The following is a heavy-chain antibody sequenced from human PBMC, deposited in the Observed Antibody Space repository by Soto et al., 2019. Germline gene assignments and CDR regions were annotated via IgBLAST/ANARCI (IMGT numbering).Heavy chain of an antibody. CDR3: ARSLAYYYDSRPFDI. CDR2: IIPIFGTA. V-gene: IGHV1-69*13. CDR1: GGTFSSYA. Sequence: SVKVSCKASGGTFSSYAISWVRQAPGQGLEWMGGIIPIFGTANYAQKFQGRVTITADESTNTAYMELSSLRSEDTAVYYCARSLAYYYDSRPFDIWGQGTMVTVSS. J-gene: IGHJ3*02. D-gene: IGHD3-22*01.